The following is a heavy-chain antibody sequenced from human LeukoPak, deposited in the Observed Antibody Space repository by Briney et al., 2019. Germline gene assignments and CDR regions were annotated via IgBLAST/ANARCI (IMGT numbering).Heavy chain of an antibody. V-gene: IGHV4-59*01. CDR3: ARIRTTMFQGRPNWCFDY. D-gene: IGHD3-10*01. CDR1: GDTFRSDL. CDR2: IYYSGST. J-gene: IGHJ4*02. Sequence: SETLSLTCTVSGDTFRSDLWSWVRQPPGKGLEWIGYIYYSGSTNYNPSLKSRVIISVDTSKNQFSLKLSSVTTADTAVYDCARIRTTMFQGRPNWCFDYWGQGILVTVSS.